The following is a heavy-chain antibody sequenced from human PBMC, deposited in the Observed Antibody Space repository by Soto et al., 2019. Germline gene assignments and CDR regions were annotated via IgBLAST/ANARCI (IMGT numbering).Heavy chain of an antibody. D-gene: IGHD6-13*01. CDR3: ARDGGGYSSFKGFDP. Sequence: QVQLQESGPGLVKPSQTLSLTCTVSGGSISSGGYYWSWIRQHPGKGLEWIGYIYYSGRTYYIQSRKRRSTKSADPSKYRFSLKVSCVTAADTAVYYCARDGGGYSSFKGFDPWGQGTLVTVSS. J-gene: IGHJ5*02. V-gene: IGHV4-31*03. CDR1: GGSISSGGYY. CDR2: IYYSGRT.